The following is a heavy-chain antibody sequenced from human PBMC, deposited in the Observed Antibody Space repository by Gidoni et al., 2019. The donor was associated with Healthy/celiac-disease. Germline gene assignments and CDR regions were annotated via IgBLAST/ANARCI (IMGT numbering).Heavy chain of an antibody. J-gene: IGHJ6*02. CDR1: GFTFSSYS. CDR3: ARDFIVATLNYYYYGMDV. CDR2: ISSSSSYI. D-gene: IGHD5-12*01. Sequence: EVQLVESGGGLVKPGGSLRLSCAASGFTFSSYSMNWVRQAPGKGLEWVSSISSSSSYIYYADSVKGRFTISRDNAKNSLYLQMNSLRAEDTAVYYCARDFIVATLNYYYYGMDVWGQGTTVTVSS. V-gene: IGHV3-21*01.